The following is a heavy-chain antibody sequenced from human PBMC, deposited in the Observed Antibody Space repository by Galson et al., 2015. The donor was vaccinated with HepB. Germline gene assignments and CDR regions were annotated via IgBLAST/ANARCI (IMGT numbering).Heavy chain of an antibody. CDR2: IDPSDSYT. D-gene: IGHD6-19*01. CDR1: GYSFTSYW. J-gene: IGHJ4*02. Sequence: QSGAEVKKPGESLRISCKGSGYSFTSYWISWVRQMPGKGLEWMGRIDPSDSYTNYSPSFQGHVTISADKSISTAYLQWSSLKASDTAMYYCARHPPTQSVAGTDEQNWGQGTLVTVSS. V-gene: IGHV5-10-1*01. CDR3: ARHPPTQSVAGTDEQN.